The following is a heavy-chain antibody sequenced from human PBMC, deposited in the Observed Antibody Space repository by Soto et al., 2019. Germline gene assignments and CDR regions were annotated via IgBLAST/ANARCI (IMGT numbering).Heavy chain of an antibody. CDR2: INPNSGGT. V-gene: IGHV1-2*02. CDR3: ARDWVDTAIQGHYYYYYGMDV. J-gene: IGHJ6*01. Sequence: ASVKVSCKASGYTFTGYYMHWVRQAPGQGLEWMGWINPNSGGTNYAQKFQGRVTMTRDTSISTAYMELSRLRSDDTAVYYCARDWVDTAIQGHYYYYYGMDVWGQGTTVSVSS. CDR1: GYTFTGYY. D-gene: IGHD5-18*01.